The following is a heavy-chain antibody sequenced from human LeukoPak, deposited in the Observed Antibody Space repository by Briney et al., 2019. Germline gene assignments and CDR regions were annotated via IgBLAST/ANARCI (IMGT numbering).Heavy chain of an antibody. D-gene: IGHD3-3*01. CDR1: GFTFSSYW. V-gene: IGHV3-7*01. CDR2: IKQDGSEK. CDR3: AREDYDFWSGYSVPPPYYYYYYMGV. J-gene: IGHJ6*03. Sequence: GGSLRLSCAASGFTFSSYWMSWVRQAPGKGLEWVANIKQDGSEKYYVDSVKGRFTISRDNAKNSLYLQMNSLRAEDTAVYYCAREDYDFWSGYSVPPPYYYYYYMGVWGKGTTVTVSS.